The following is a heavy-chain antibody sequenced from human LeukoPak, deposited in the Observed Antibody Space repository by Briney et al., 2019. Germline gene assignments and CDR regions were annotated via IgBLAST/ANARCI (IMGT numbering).Heavy chain of an antibody. CDR1: GLTFSGYA. CDR3: ARGSPPDY. Sequence: PGKSLRLSCAASGLTFSGYAMYWVRQAPGEGLEWVAVISYDGSNKYYADSVKGQFTISRDNSKNTLYLQMNSLRTEDTAVYHCARGSPPDYWGQGTLVTVSS. CDR2: ISYDGSNK. J-gene: IGHJ4*02. V-gene: IGHV3-30-3*01.